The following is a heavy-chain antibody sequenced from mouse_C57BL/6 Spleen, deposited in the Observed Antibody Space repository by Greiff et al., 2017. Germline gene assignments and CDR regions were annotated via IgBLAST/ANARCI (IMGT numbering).Heavy chain of an antibody. CDR1: GFTFTSYW. J-gene: IGHJ2*01. D-gene: IGHD2-13*01. V-gene: IGHV1-7*01. CDR2: INTSTGYT. Sequence: QVQLQQSGAELAKPGASVKLSCTASGFTFTSYWMYWVKQRPGQGLEWIGYINTSTGYTKYTQKFKDKATLTADKSSSTAYMQLSSLTYEDSAVYYCASGEVDYQGQSTTLTV. CDR3: ASGEVDY.